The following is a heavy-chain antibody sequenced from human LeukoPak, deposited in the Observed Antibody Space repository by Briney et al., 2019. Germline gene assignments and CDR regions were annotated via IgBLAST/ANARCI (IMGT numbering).Heavy chain of an antibody. J-gene: IGHJ6*02. V-gene: IGHV1-2*02. Sequence: ASVKVSCKASGYTFTGYYMHWVRQAPGQGLEWMGWINPNSGGTNYAQKLQGRVTMTTDTSTSTAYMELRSLRSDDTAVYYCARDQDTSYYYYYGMDVWGQGTTVTVSS. CDR3: ARDQDTSYYYYYGMDV. CDR2: INPNSGGT. CDR1: GYTFTGYY. D-gene: IGHD2-15*01.